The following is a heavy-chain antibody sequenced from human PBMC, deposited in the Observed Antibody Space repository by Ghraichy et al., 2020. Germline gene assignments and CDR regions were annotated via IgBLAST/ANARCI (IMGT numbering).Heavy chain of an antibody. J-gene: IGHJ6*02. CDR1: GFTFSSYA. V-gene: IGHV3-30-3*01. Sequence: LSLTCAASGFTFSSYAMHWVRQAPGKGLGWVAVISYDGSNKYYADSVKGRFTISRDNSKNTLYLQMNSLRAEDTAVYYCARVPYSSGWYCMDVWGQGTTVTVSS. CDR2: ISYDGSNK. D-gene: IGHD6-19*01. CDR3: ARVPYSSGWYCMDV.